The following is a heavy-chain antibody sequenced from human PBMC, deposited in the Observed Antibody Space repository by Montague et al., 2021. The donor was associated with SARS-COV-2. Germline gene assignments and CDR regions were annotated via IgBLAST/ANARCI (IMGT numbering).Heavy chain of an antibody. CDR1: GFTFDDYA. V-gene: IGHV3-9*01. Sequence: SLRLSCAASGFTFDDYAMHWVRQAPGKGLEWVSGISWNSGSIGYADSXXGRFTISRDNAKNSLYLQMNSLRAEDTALYYCAKDMASILRGVTPGFYYYYGMDVWGQGTTVTVSS. CDR3: AKDMASILRGVTPGFYYYYGMDV. J-gene: IGHJ6*02. CDR2: ISWNSGSI. D-gene: IGHD3-10*01.